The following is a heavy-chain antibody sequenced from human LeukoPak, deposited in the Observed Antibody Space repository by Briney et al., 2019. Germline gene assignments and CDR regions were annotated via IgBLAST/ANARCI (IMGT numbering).Heavy chain of an antibody. J-gene: IGHJ5*02. CDR2: INGRGDNT. CDR1: GVIISSYA. CDR3: AKDRVSPGFNWFDP. D-gene: IGHD2/OR15-2a*01. V-gene: IGHV3-23*01. Sequence: GGSLRLSYAASGVIISSYAMSWVRQAPGKGLEWVSAINGRGDNTYYADFVKGRFTISRDNSKSTVYLQMNSLRTEDTAVYYCAKDRVSPGFNWFDPWGQGTLVTVSS.